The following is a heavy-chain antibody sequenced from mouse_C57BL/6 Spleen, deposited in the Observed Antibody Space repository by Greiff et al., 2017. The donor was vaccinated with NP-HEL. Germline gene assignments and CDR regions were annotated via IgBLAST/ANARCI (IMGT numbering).Heavy chain of an antibody. D-gene: IGHD2-4*01. Sequence: EVKLQQSGPELVKPGASVKISCKASGYSFTDYNMNWVKQSNGKSLEWIGVINPNYGTTSYNQKFKGKATLTVDQSSSTAYMQLNSLTSEDSAVYYCVRGGGYDYDGYFDVWGTGTTVTVSS. CDR2: INPNYGTT. J-gene: IGHJ1*03. CDR1: GYSFTDYN. V-gene: IGHV1-39*01. CDR3: VRGGGYDYDGYFDV.